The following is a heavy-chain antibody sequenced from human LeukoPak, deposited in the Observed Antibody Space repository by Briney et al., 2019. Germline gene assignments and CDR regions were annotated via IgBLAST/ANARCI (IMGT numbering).Heavy chain of an antibody. CDR2: ISYDGSNK. V-gene: IGHV3-30*18. CDR1: GFTFSSYS. CDR3: AKDLTYSDDPTDY. Sequence: GGSLRLSCAASGFTFSSYSMNWVRQAPGKGLEWVAVISYDGSNKYYADSVKGRFTISRDNSKNTLYLQMNSLRAEDTAVYYCAKDLTYSDDPTDYWGQGTLVTVSS. J-gene: IGHJ4*02. D-gene: IGHD3-22*01.